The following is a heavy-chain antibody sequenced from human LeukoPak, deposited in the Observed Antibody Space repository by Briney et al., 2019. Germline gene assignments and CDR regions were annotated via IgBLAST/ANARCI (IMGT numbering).Heavy chain of an antibody. Sequence: GGSLRLSCAASGFTFDDYAIHWVRQAPGKGLEWVSGISWNSGSIGYADSVKGRFTISRDNAKNSLYLQMNSLRAEDTALYYCAKIGGMSRNMVRGLVNWGQGTLVTVSS. J-gene: IGHJ4*02. V-gene: IGHV3-9*01. D-gene: IGHD3-10*01. CDR2: ISWNSGSI. CDR3: AKIGGMSRNMVRGLVN. CDR1: GFTFDDYA.